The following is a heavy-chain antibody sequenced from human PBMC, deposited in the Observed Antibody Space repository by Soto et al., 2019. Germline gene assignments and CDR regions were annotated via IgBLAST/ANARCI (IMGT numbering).Heavy chain of an antibody. CDR3: ARGVPFGHYSMDV. Sequence: PSETRSLTCSHCDGSCSGFPWTWTRRPPGKGKEWPWEIKHSGSTNYNPSLTGRVTISVDTSKKQFSLKLNSVTAADTAVYYCARGVPFGHYSMDVWGQGTTVTVSS. V-gene: IGHV4-34*01. CDR1: DGSCSGFP. D-gene: IGHD3-3*01. CDR2: IKHSGST. J-gene: IGHJ6*02.